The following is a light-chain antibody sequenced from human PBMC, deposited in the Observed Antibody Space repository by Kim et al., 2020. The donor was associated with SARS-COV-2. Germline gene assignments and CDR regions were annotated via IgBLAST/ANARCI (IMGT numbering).Light chain of an antibody. V-gene: IGKV3-11*01. CDR2: DAS. Sequence: LSPGETATLSCRASQSVSNFLAWYQQKPGQAPRLLIDDASNRAPGIPARFSGSGSGTDFTLTISSLEPEDFAVYYCQQRTNWPPFTFGQGTKLEIK. J-gene: IGKJ2*01. CDR1: QSVSNF. CDR3: QQRTNWPPFT.